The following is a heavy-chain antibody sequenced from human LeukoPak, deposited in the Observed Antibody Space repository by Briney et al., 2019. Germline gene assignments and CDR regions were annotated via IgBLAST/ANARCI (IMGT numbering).Heavy chain of an antibody. CDR3: XKAPXRPGDYVGAPLDY. CDR1: GFTFSSYA. V-gene: IGHV3-23*01. D-gene: IGHD4-17*01. Sequence: PGGSLRLSCAASGFTFSSYAMSWVRQAPGKGLEWVSAISGSGGSTYYADSVKGRFTISRDNSKNTLYLQMNSLRAEDTAVYYXXKAPXRPGDYVGAPLDYWGQGTLVTVSS. CDR2: ISGSGGST. J-gene: IGHJ4*02.